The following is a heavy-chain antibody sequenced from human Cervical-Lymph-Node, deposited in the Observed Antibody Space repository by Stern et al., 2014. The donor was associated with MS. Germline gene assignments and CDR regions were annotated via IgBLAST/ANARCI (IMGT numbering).Heavy chain of an antibody. V-gene: IGHV1-46*01. J-gene: IGHJ4*02. CDR2: INPNGSVT. CDR1: GYTFTNYY. D-gene: IGHD3-16*01. Sequence: VHLVESGPEVKKPGASVMVSCKPSGYTFTNYYIHLVRQAPGQGLEWMGIINPNGSVTASAQKDQGSLTMTRVPFTPTVPIRLFALTSEDTAMYYCTRAVGGVGREWGQGTLVFVSS. CDR3: TRAVGGVGRE.